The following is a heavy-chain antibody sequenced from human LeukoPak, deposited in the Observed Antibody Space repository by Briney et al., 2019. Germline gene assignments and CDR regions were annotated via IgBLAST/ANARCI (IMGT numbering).Heavy chain of an antibody. CDR2: ISGYNGNT. D-gene: IGHD3-22*01. J-gene: IGHJ4*02. CDR1: GYTFPIYG. Sequence: ASVKVSCKASGYTFPIYGISWVRQAPGQGLEWMGWISGYNGNTNYAQKFQGRVTITRDTSASTAYMELSSLRSEDTAVYYCARISYYYDSSGGLDYWGQGTLVTVSS. V-gene: IGHV1-18*01. CDR3: ARISYYYDSSGGLDY.